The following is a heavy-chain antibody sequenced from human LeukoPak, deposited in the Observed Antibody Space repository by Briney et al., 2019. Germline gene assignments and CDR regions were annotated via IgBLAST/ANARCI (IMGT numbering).Heavy chain of an antibody. Sequence: SETLSLTCTVSGGSISSYYWSWIRQPAGKGLEWIGRIYTSGSTNYNPSLKSRVTMSVDTSKNQFSLKLSSVTAADTAVYYCAGSPYDSSGYSSVLFDYWGQGTLVTVSS. J-gene: IGHJ4*02. CDR1: GGSISSYY. CDR2: IYTSGST. D-gene: IGHD3-22*01. V-gene: IGHV4-4*07. CDR3: AGSPYDSSGYSSVLFDY.